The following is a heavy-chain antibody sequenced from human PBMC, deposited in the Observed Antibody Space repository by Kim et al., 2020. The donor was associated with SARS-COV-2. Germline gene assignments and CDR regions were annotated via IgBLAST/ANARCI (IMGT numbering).Heavy chain of an antibody. CDR3: AREAVAGRLFDY. CDR2: ISSSGSTI. D-gene: IGHD6-19*01. CDR1: GFTFSDYY. V-gene: IGHV3-11*01. Sequence: GGSLRLSCAASGFTFSDYYMSWIRQAPWKGLESVSYISSSGSTIYYADSVKGRFTISRDNAKNSLYLQMNSLRAEDTAVYYCAREAVAGRLFDYWGQGTLVTVSS. J-gene: IGHJ4*02.